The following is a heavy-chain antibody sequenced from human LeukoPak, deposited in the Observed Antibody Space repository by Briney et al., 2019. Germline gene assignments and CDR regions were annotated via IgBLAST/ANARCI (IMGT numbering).Heavy chain of an antibody. V-gene: IGHV3-7*01. Sequence: GGSLRLSCAASGFTFSSYWMSWVRQAPGKGLEWVANIKQDGSEKYYVDSVKGRFTISRDNAKNSLYLQMNSLRAEDTAVYYCAYSSGYSYFDYWGQGTLVTVSS. CDR3: AYSSGYSYFDY. CDR2: IKQDGSEK. J-gene: IGHJ4*02. CDR1: GFTFSSYW. D-gene: IGHD3-22*01.